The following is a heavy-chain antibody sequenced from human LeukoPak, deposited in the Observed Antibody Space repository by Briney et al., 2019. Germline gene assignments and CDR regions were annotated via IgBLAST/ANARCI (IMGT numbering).Heavy chain of an antibody. Sequence: GGSLRLSCAASGFTFSSYAMSWVRQAPGKGLEWVSAISGSGGSTYYADSVKGRFTISRDNSKNALYLQMNSLRAEDTAVYYCAKMPVGYSNGGYNWFDPWGQGTLVTVSS. CDR3: AKMPVGYSNGGYNWFDP. CDR1: GFTFSSYA. V-gene: IGHV3-23*01. J-gene: IGHJ5*02. D-gene: IGHD3-16*01. CDR2: ISGSGGST.